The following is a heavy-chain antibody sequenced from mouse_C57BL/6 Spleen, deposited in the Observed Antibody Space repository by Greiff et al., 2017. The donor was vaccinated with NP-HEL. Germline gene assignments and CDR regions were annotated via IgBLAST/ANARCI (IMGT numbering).Heavy chain of an antibody. Sequence: EVQLVESGPGLVKPSQSLSLTCSVTGYSITSGYYWNWIRQFPGNKLEWMGYISYDGSNNYNPSLKNRISITRDTSKNQFFLKLNSVTTEDTATYYCAKVIYYDYDWGQGTLVTVSA. CDR2: ISYDGSN. D-gene: IGHD2-4*01. CDR1: GYSITSGYY. J-gene: IGHJ3*01. V-gene: IGHV3-6*01. CDR3: AKVIYYDYD.